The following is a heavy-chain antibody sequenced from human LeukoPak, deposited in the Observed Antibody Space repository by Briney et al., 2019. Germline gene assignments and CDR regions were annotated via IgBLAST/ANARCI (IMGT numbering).Heavy chain of an antibody. V-gene: IGHV3-64D*09. D-gene: IGHD6-6*01. CDR2: ISSNGGKT. CDR1: GFTFSSYA. Sequence: PGGSLRLSCSASGFTFSSYAMHWVRQAPGKGLEYVSAISSNGGKTYYADSLKGRFTISRDNSKNTLYLQMSSLRVEDTAVYYCVITSATGPLDYWGQGTLVTVSS. J-gene: IGHJ4*02. CDR3: VITSATGPLDY.